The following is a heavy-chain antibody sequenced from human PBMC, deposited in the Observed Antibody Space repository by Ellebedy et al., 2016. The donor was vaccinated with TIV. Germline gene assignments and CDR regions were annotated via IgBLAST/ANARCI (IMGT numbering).Heavy chain of an antibody. CDR3: TRGGRWLQWEGYF. CDR1: GFTFSSYG. Sequence: GGSLRLSXAASGFTFSSYGMSWVRQAPGKGLEWVSGISDGSGGSTYYADSVKGRFTISRDNAKNSLYLQMNSLRVEDTAVYYCTRGGRWLQWEGYFWGQGTLVTVSS. D-gene: IGHD5-24*01. J-gene: IGHJ4*02. V-gene: IGHV3-23*01. CDR2: ISDGSGGST.